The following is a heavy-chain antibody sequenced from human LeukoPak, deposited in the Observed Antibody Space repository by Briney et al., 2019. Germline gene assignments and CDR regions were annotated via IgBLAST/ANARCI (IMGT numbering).Heavy chain of an antibody. CDR1: GGSISSSSYY. V-gene: IGHV4-39*07. CDR3: ARAYSGNSPLGY. J-gene: IGHJ4*02. CDR2: INHSGST. Sequence: SETLSLTCTVSGGSISSSSYYWSWIRQPPGKGLEWIGEINHSGSTYYNPSLKSRVTISVDTSKNQFSLKLSSVTAADTAVYYCARAYSGNSPLGYWGQGTLVTVSS. D-gene: IGHD1-26*01.